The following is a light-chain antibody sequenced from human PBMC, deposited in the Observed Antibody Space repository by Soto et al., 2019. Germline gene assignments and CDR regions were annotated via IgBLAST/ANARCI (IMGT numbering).Light chain of an antibody. CDR1: QSVLYSSNNKNY. CDR2: WAS. Sequence: DIVMTQSPDSLAVSLGERATINCKSSQSVLYSSNNKNYLAGYQQKPGQPPKLLIYWASTRESGVPDRFSGSGSGTDFTLPISSLQAEDVAVYYCQQYYSTPYTFGQGTKLEIK. CDR3: QQYYSTPYT. J-gene: IGKJ2*01. V-gene: IGKV4-1*01.